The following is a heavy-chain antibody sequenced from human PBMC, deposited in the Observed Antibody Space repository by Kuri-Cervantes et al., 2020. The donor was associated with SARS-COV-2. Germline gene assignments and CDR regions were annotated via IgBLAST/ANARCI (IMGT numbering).Heavy chain of an antibody. Sequence: SETLSLTCAVSGYSISSGYYWSWIRQPAGKGLEWIGRIYTSGSTNYNPSLKSRVTMSVDTSKNQFSLKLRSVTAADTAIYYCARGKWLVGDYYYYMDVWGKGTTVTVSS. J-gene: IGHJ6*03. CDR1: GYSISSGYY. D-gene: IGHD6-19*01. CDR3: ARGKWLVGDYYYYMDV. V-gene: IGHV4-4*07. CDR2: IYTSGST.